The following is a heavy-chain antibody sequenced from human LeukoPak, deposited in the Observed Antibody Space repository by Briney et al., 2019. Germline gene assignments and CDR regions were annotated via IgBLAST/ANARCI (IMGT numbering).Heavy chain of an antibody. Sequence: PGGSLRLSCAASGFTFSSYEMNWVRQAPGKGLEWVSYISSSGSTIYYADSVKGRITISRDNAKNSLYLQMNSLRAEDTAVYYCARDLGIAVAGIFDYWGQGTLVTVSS. CDR2: ISSSGSTI. J-gene: IGHJ4*02. V-gene: IGHV3-48*03. CDR1: GFTFSSYE. CDR3: ARDLGIAVAGIFDY. D-gene: IGHD6-19*01.